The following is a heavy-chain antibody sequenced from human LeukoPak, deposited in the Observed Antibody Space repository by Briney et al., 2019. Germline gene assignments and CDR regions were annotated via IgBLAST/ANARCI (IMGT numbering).Heavy chain of an antibody. V-gene: IGHV4-39*01. CDR1: GGSISSSSYS. D-gene: IGHD2-8*01. CDR2: IYYSGST. Sequence: SETLSLTCTVSGGSISSSSYSWGWIRQPPGKGLEWVGSIYYSGSTYYNPSLKSRVTISVDTSKNQFSLKLSSVTAADTAVYYCASTLMVYAIAYGGFDYWGQGTLVTVSS. J-gene: IGHJ4*02. CDR3: ASTLMVYAIAYGGFDY.